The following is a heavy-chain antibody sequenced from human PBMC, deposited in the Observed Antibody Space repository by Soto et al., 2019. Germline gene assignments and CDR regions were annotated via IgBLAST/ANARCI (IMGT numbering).Heavy chain of an antibody. CDR2: IVPMFGTP. D-gene: IGHD2-8*02. CDR3: ATEKYNPRDCTEGFCSFIES. J-gene: IGHJ4*02. Sequence: QVQLVQAGAEVKKPGSSVKVSCNASGCTFDNYTISWVRQAPGQGVEWMGGIVPMFGTPNYAQKFQGRVPITADESTNTAYMDLGRLRSEATAVYYCATEKYNPRDCTEGFCSFIESWGQGTLVTVSS. CDR1: GCTFDNYT. V-gene: IGHV1-69*01.